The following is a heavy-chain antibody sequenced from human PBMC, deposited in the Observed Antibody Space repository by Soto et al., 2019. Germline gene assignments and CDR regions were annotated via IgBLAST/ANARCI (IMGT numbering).Heavy chain of an antibody. V-gene: IGHV4-31*03. Sequence: QVQLQESGPGLMKPSQTLSLTCTVSGGSITSGGYYWSWIRQHPGKGLEWIGYIYDSGSTYYNPSLKSRVTISLDTSQNQFSLKLNSVTAADTAVYYCARGQGASLWFGELRGYNWFDPWGQGTLVTVSS. CDR3: ARGQGASLWFGELRGYNWFDP. CDR2: IYDSGST. J-gene: IGHJ5*02. D-gene: IGHD3-10*01. CDR1: GGSITSGGYY.